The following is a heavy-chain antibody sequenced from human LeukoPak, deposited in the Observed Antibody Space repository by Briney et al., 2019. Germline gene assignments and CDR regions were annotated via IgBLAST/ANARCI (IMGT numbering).Heavy chain of an antibody. J-gene: IGHJ6*02. D-gene: IGHD3-22*01. V-gene: IGHV1-18*01. CDR1: GYTFTKYG. Sequence: WASVKVSCKASGYTFTKYGISWVRQAPGQGLEWMGWISAYNGNTKYTQKVQGRVSLTTDTPTSTAYMEVRSLRSDDTAVYYCVRESDPLIGYYGMDVWGQGTTVTVSS. CDR3: VRESDPLIGYYGMDV. CDR2: ISAYNGNT.